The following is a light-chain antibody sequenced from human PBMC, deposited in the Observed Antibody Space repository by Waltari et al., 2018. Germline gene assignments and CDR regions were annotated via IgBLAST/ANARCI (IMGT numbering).Light chain of an antibody. CDR1: SRAVGGSNH. Sequence: QSALTQPASVSGSPGQAIPISCTVSSRAVGGSNHVSWYHQRPNKAPEVIIYEVSKRPSGLSNRFSGSKSGNTASLTISGLQAEDEADYYCCSYAGSSSFVIFGGGTKLTVL. J-gene: IGLJ2*01. CDR2: EVS. CDR3: CSYAGSSSFVI. V-gene: IGLV2-23*02.